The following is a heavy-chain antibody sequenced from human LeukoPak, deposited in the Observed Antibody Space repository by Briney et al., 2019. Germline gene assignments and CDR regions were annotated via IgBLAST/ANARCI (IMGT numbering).Heavy chain of an antibody. CDR3: ESPVVTTWGDYFDY. CDR1: GVSISSYY. D-gene: IGHD4-23*01. V-gene: IGHV4-59*08. CDR2: NSGAT. J-gene: IGHJ4*02. Sequence: HSGTLSLTCTVSGVSISSYYWSWVRQPPGKGLEWIAYNSGATNYHPSLKSRGSISVYTYKNHFSLNLSSVTPADTAVYYCESPVVTTWGDYFDYWGQGTLVTVSS.